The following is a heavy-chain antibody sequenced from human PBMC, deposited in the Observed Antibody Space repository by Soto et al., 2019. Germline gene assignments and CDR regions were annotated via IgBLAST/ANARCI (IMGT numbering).Heavy chain of an antibody. CDR1: GCSINSGIEF. CDR2: IFSSGST. D-gene: IGHD1-1*01. J-gene: IGHJ4*02. CDR3: ARGWNYLDY. Sequence: QVQLQEAGPGLVEPSQTLSLHCTVSGCSINSGIEFWNWIRQHPGKGLGWIGYIFSSGSTYYNPSLKSRLTISVDTSKNQFSLKLSSVTAADTAVYYCARGWNYLDYWGQGTLVTVSS. V-gene: IGHV4-31*03.